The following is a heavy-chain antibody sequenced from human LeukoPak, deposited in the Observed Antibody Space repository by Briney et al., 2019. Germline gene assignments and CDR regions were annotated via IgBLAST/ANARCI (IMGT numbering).Heavy chain of an antibody. Sequence: SETLSLTCAVSGGSISSGGYSWSWIRQPPGKGLEWIGYIYHSGSTYYNPSLKSRVTISVDRSKNQFSLKLSSVTAADTAVYYCARDLGYCSGGRRDDSWGQGTLVTVSS. D-gene: IGHD2-15*01. CDR1: GGSISSGGYS. CDR3: ARDLGYCSGGRRDDS. J-gene: IGHJ4*02. V-gene: IGHV4-30-2*01. CDR2: IYHSGST.